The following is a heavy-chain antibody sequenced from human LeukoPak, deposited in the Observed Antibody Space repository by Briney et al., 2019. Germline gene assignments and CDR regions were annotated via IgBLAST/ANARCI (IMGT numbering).Heavy chain of an antibody. J-gene: IGHJ4*02. CDR2: IKSKADGGIS. V-gene: IGHV3-15*01. Sequence: PGGSLRLSCAASGFTFSSYWMSWVRQAPGKGLEWVGRIKSKADGGISDYAKPVKGRFTFSRDDSKTTLYLLMNSLKTEDTAVYYCTTTYHYDSSPGSFDYWGQGTLVTVSS. D-gene: IGHD3-22*01. CDR3: TTTYHYDSSPGSFDY. CDR1: GFTFSSYW.